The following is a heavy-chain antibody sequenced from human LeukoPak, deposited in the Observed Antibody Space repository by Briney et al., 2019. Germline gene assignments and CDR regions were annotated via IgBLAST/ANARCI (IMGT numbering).Heavy chain of an antibody. Sequence: GGSLRLSCAASGFTFSSYWMSWVRQAPGKGLEWVSVIYSGGSTYYADSVKGRFTISRDNSKNTLYLQMNSLRAEDTAVYYCARAPRIAARPIYYYYYYMDVWGKGTTVTVSS. CDR2: IYSGGST. CDR3: ARAPRIAARPIYYYYYYMDV. D-gene: IGHD6-6*01. J-gene: IGHJ6*03. V-gene: IGHV3-66*01. CDR1: GFTFSSYW.